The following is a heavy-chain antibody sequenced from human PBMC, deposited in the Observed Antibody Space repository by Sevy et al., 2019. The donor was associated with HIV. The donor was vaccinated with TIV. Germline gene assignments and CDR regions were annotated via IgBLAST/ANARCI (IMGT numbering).Heavy chain of an antibody. CDR2: ISSSADST. D-gene: IGHD3-16*02. V-gene: IGHV3-23*01. CDR3: AKPPPGANRSFDF. Sequence: GGSLRLSCAASGFTFSNYAMTWVRQAPGKGLEWVSSISSSADSTSYADSVKGRFSISRDNSKNTLYLQMNRLRAEDTAVYYCAKPPPGANRSFDFWGQGTLVTVSS. CDR1: GFTFSNYA. J-gene: IGHJ4*02.